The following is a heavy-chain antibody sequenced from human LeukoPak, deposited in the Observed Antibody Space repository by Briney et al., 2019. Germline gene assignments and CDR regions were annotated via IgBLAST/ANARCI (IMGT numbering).Heavy chain of an antibody. CDR1: VLTPSVYS. CDR3: AKLEYSSSQGSGWDI. CDR2: MRYDGSNK. Sequence: WALRPSSAASVLTPSVYSMDGVRDAPDKRLEGVAVMRYDGSNKYYADSVKGRFTISRDNSKNTLYLQMNSLRAEDTAVYYCAKLEYSSSQGSGWDIWGQGTMVTVSS. D-gene: IGHD6-6*01. J-gene: IGHJ3*02. V-gene: IGHV3-30*02.